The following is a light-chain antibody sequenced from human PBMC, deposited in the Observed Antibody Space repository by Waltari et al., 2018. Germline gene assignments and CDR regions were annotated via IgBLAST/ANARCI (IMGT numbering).Light chain of an antibody. Sequence: DIQMTQSPSSVSASVGDRVTITCRASQEINGWLTWYQQKQGKAPKLLIYAASTLQTSVPSRFSVGGSGTDFTLTITGLQPEDFAIYFCQQGNSFPPTFGQGTKVDIK. J-gene: IGKJ1*01. CDR3: QQGNSFPPT. CDR2: AAS. CDR1: QEINGW. V-gene: IGKV1-12*01.